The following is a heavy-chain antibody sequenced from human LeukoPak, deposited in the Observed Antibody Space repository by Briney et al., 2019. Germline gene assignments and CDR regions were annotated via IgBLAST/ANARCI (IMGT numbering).Heavy chain of an antibody. Sequence: ASVKDSCKASGYTFTDYYMHWVRQSPEQGLEWMGWMNPISGGTIYAQKFQGRVTMTRDTSISTAYMELSSLRYDDTAVYYCARDIRLVPAAREVDYWGQGPLVTGSS. CDR3: ARDIRLVPAAREVDY. V-gene: IGHV1-2*02. CDR1: GYTFTDYY. J-gene: IGHJ4*02. CDR2: MNPISGGT. D-gene: IGHD2-2*01.